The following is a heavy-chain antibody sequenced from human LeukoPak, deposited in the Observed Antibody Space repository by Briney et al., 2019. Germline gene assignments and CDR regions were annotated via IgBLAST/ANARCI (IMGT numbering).Heavy chain of an antibody. CDR3: ANVIAGVTTDY. V-gene: IGHV1-2*02. CDR1: GYTFTGYY. Sequence: ASVKVSCKASGYTFTGYYIHWVRQAPGQGLEWMGWINPNSGDTNFAQRFQGRVTMTRDTSISTAYMELTSLRSDDTAVYYCANVIAGVTTDYWGQGTLVTVSS. J-gene: IGHJ4*02. D-gene: IGHD1-26*01. CDR2: INPNSGDT.